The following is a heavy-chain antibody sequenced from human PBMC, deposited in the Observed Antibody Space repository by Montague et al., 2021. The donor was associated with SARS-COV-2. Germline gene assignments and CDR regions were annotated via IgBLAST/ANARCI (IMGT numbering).Heavy chain of an antibody. CDR1: GDSVASNNAT. CDR2: TYYRSRWSN. D-gene: IGHD1-26*01. CDR3: ARERWAVGVSFDY. V-gene: IGHV6-1*01. Sequence: CAISGDSVASNNATWQWIRQSPSRGLEWLGRTYYRSRWSNDYAVSVRSRIIINPDTSTNQFSLQLSSVTPEDTAVYFCARERWAVGVSFDYWGQGTLVTVSS. J-gene: IGHJ4*02.